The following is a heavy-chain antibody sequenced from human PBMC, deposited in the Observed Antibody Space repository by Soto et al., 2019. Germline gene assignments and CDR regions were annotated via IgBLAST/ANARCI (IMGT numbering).Heavy chain of an antibody. J-gene: IGHJ6*03. V-gene: IGHV3-23*01. CDR1: GFTFSSYA. Sequence: GGSLRLSCAASGFTFSSYAMSWVRQAPGKGLEWVSAISGSGGSTYYAGSVKGRFTISRDNSKNTLYLQMNSLRAEDTAVYYCAKTPARDYDFWSGYYYYMDVWGKGTTVTVSS. D-gene: IGHD3-3*01. CDR3: AKTPARDYDFWSGYYYYMDV. CDR2: ISGSGGST.